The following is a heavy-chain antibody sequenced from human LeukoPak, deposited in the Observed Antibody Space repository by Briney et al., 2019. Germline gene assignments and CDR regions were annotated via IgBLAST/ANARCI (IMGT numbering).Heavy chain of an antibody. CDR2: IKQDGSEK. CDR1: GFTFSSYS. V-gene: IGHV3-7*01. CDR3: ARGNWFDP. Sequence: GGSLRLSCAASGFTFSSYSMNWVRQAPGKGLEWVANIKQDGSEKYYVDSVKGRFTISRDNAKNSLYLQMNSLRAEDTAVYYCARGNWFDPWGQGTLVTVSS. J-gene: IGHJ5*02.